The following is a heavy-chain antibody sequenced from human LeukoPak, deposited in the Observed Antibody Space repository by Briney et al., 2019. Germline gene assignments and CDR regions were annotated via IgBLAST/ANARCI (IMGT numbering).Heavy chain of an antibody. CDR1: GDSVSSNSAA. Sequence: SQTLSLTCAISGDSVSSNSAAWNWIRRSPSRGLEWLGRTYYRSKWYNDYAVSVKSRITINPDTSKNQFSLQLNSVTPEDTAVYYCARDRESSLHCMDVWGQGTTVTVSS. CDR3: ARDRESSLHCMDV. V-gene: IGHV6-1*01. CDR2: TYYRSKWYN. J-gene: IGHJ6*02. D-gene: IGHD3-10*01.